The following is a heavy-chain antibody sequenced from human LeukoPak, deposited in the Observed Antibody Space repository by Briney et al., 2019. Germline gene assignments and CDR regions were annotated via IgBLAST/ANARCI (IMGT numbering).Heavy chain of an antibody. D-gene: IGHD1-26*01. Sequence: ASVKVSCKASGYTFTSYGIHWVRQAPGQGLEWLGWINTNTGNPTYAQGFTGRFVFSLETSVSTSYLQISSLKAEDTAVYYCARGRGSSARLGYYFYYTDVWGKGPTVTVSS. J-gene: IGHJ6*03. CDR3: ARGRGSSARLGYYFYYTDV. CDR2: INTNTGNP. CDR1: GYTFTSYG. V-gene: IGHV7-4-1*02.